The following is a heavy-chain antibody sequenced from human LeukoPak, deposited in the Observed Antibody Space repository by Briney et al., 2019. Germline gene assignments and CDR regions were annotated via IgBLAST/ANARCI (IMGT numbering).Heavy chain of an antibody. V-gene: IGHV3-23*01. Sequence: GGSLRLSCAASGFTFSTYGMHWVRQAPGKGLEWVSTISGSGGGTYFANSVKGRFTISRDDSKNTLSLQMNSLRVEDTAVYYCARDLAWGAFDYWGQGTLVTVSS. CDR3: ARDLAWGAFDY. J-gene: IGHJ4*02. D-gene: IGHD7-27*01. CDR2: ISGSGGGT. CDR1: GFTFSTYG.